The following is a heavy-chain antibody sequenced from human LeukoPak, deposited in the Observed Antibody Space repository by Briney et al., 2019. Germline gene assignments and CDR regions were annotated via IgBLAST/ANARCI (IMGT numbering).Heavy chain of an antibody. V-gene: IGHV3-30*18. J-gene: IGHJ4*02. CDR3: AKPYYYGSRSYMDY. Sequence: PGGSLRLSCAASGFIFRIYGMHWVRQAPGKGLEWVAVISYDGSNTYYADSVKGRFTISRDNSKNMLYLQMNSLRAEDTAVYYCAKPYYYGSRSYMDYWGQGTLVTVSS. CDR2: ISYDGSNT. CDR1: GFIFRIYG. D-gene: IGHD3-10*01.